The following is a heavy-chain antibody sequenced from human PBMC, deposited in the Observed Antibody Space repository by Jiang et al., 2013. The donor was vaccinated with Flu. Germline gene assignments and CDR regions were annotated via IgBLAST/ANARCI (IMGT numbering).Heavy chain of an antibody. CDR1: GFTFSSYW. CDR3: ARVAQWLVPWYFDY. J-gene: IGHJ4*02. Sequence: AASGFTFSSYWMHWVRQAPGKGLVWVSRINSDGSSTSYADSVKGRFTISRDNAKNTLYLQMNSLRAEDTAVYYCARVAQWLVPWYFDYWGQGTLVTVSS. CDR2: INSDGSST. D-gene: IGHD6-19*01. V-gene: IGHV3-74*01.